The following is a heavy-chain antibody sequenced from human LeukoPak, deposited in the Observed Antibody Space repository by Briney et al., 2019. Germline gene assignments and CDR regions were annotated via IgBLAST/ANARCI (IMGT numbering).Heavy chain of an antibody. V-gene: IGHV3-53*01. D-gene: IGHD3-9*01. CDR2: IYSGGST. CDR1: GFTVSSNY. CDR3: ARGKYGQFDWLSRAYYYYGMDV. J-gene: IGHJ6*04. Sequence: PGGSLRLSCAASGFTVSSNYMSWVRQAPGKGLEWVSVIYSGGSTYYADSVKGRFTISRDNSKNTLYLQMNSLRAEDTAVYYCARGKYGQFDWLSRAYYYYGMDVWGKGTTVTVSS.